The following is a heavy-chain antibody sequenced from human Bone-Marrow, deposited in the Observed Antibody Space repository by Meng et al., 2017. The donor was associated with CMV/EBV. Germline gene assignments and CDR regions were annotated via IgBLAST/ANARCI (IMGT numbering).Heavy chain of an antibody. CDR2: INPNSGGT. Sequence: ASVKVSCKASGYTFTGYYMHWVRQAPGQGLEWMGWINPNSGGTNYAQKFQGRVTMTRDTSISTAYMELSRLRSDDTVVYFCARKGYCSSTSCYYGVDGWGQGTTVTVSS. CDR1: GYTFTGYY. D-gene: IGHD2-2*01. CDR3: ARKGYCSSTSCYYGVDG. V-gene: IGHV1-2*02. J-gene: IGHJ6*02.